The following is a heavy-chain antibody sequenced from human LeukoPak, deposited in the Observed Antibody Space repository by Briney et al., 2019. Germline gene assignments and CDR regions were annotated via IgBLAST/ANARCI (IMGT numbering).Heavy chain of an antibody. CDR1: GFTFSTYS. J-gene: IGHJ4*02. D-gene: IGHD5-18*01. V-gene: IGHV3-21*01. CDR3: ARVGSYGYVEQYYFDY. CDR2: ISSSSSYI. Sequence: MSGGSLRLSCAASGFTFSTYSMNWVRQAPGKGLEWVSSISSSSSYIYYADSVKGRFTISRDNSKNTLYLQMNSLRAEDTAVYYCARVGSYGYVEQYYFDYWGQGTLVTVSS.